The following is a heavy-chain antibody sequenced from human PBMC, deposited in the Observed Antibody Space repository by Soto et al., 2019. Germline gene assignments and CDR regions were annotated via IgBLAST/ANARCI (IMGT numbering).Heavy chain of an antibody. Sequence: GASVKVSCKASGHTFTSYGVSWVRQAPGQGLEWMGWISAYNGNTNYAQKLQGRVTMTTDTSTSTAYMELRSLRSDDTAVYYCARSPWVIVANDYWGQGTLVTVSS. J-gene: IGHJ4*02. CDR3: ARSPWVIVANDY. CDR2: ISAYNGNT. D-gene: IGHD5-12*01. CDR1: GHTFTSYG. V-gene: IGHV1-18*01.